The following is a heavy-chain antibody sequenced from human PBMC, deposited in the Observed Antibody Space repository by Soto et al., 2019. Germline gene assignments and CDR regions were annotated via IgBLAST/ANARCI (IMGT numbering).Heavy chain of an antibody. CDR2: VSGNGGRT. CDR1: GFTFSSYA. Sequence: EVQLLESGGGLVQPGGSLRLSCAVSGFTFSSYAMNWVRQAPGKGLEWVSTVSGNGGRTYYTDSVKGRFTISRDNSKQTLYLQMNSLGAEDTAVYYCAKALSTKIFDVNSVFDYWGQGTLVTVSS. J-gene: IGHJ4*02. V-gene: IGHV3-23*01. D-gene: IGHD2-2*01. CDR3: AKALSTKIFDVNSVFDY.